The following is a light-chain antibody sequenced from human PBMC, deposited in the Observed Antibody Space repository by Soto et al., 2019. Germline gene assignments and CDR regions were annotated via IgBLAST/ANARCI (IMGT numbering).Light chain of an antibody. V-gene: IGLV2-14*01. CDR1: SSDVGAYNY. Sequence: QSALTRPASVSGSPGQSITISCTGTSSDVGAYNYVSWFQQHPGKAPKLMIYEVSNRPSGISSRFSGSKSGNTASLTISGLQAEDDADYYCSSYTSTSTLVFGGGTKVTVL. CDR3: SSYTSTSTLV. J-gene: IGLJ2*01. CDR2: EVS.